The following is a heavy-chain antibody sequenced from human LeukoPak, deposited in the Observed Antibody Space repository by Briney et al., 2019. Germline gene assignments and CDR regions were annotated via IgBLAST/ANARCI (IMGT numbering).Heavy chain of an antibody. CDR3: ARGGYSYGRPFDH. Sequence: GGSLRLSCAASGFPFNAYWMTWVRQAPGKGLEWVANIRQDGDTKYYVDSVKGRFTISRDNSKNTLYLQMNSLRVEDTAVYYCARGGYSYGRPFDHWGQGTLVTVSS. V-gene: IGHV3-7*03. CDR2: IRQDGDTK. CDR1: GFPFNAYW. D-gene: IGHD5-18*01. J-gene: IGHJ4*02.